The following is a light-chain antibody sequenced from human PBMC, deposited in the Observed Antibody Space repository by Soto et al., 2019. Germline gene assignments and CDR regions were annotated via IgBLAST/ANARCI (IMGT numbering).Light chain of an antibody. J-gene: IGKJ1*01. CDR1: QSVSKN. CDR3: QQYNNWPPWT. V-gene: IGKV3-15*01. Sequence: ILMTQSPATLSVSPGERATLSCRASQSVSKNLAWYQQKPGQAPRLLIYDASTRATGIPARFSGSGSWTEFTLTISGLQSEDFAVYYCQQYNNWPPWTFGQGTKVEIK. CDR2: DAS.